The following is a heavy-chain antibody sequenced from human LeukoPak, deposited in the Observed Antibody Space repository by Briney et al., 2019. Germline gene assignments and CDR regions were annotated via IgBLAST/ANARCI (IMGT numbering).Heavy chain of an antibody. D-gene: IGHD5-12*01. J-gene: IGHJ3*02. V-gene: IGHV4-39*07. CDR2: IYYSGST. CDR3: ARDLATSNAFDI. CDR1: GGSISSYY. Sequence: PSETLSLTCTVSGGSISSYYWGWIRQPPGKGLEWIGSIYYSGSTYYNPSLESRVTISVDTSKNQFSLKLSSVTAADTAVYYCARDLATSNAFDIWGQGTMVTVSS.